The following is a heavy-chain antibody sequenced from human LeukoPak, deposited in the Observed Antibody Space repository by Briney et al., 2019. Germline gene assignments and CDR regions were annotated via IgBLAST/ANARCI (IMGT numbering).Heavy chain of an antibody. D-gene: IGHD4-17*01. CDR2: IIPIFGTA. J-gene: IGHJ4*02. CDR3: ARGATVPSRRYFDY. V-gene: IGHV1-69*06. Sequence: SVKVSCKASGYTFSTYYMHWVRQAPGQGLEWMGGIIPIFGTANYAQKFQGRVTITADKSTSTAYMELSSLRSEDTAVYYCARGATVPSRRYFDYWGQGTLVTVSS. CDR1: GYTFSTYY.